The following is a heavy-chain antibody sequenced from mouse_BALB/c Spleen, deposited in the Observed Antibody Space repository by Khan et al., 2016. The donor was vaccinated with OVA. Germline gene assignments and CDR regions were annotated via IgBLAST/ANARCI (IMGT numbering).Heavy chain of an antibody. V-gene: IGHV3-2*02. CDR3: ARRAYYGNWYFDV. CDR2: ISYSGST. J-gene: IGHJ1*01. CDR1: GYSITSDYA. D-gene: IGHD2-1*01. Sequence: VQLKESGPGLVRPSQSLSLTCTVTGYSITSDYAWNWIRQFPGNKLEWMGYISYSGSTGYNPSLKSRISITRDTSKNQFFLQLNSVTTEDTATYYGARRAYYGNWYFDVWGAGTTVTVSS.